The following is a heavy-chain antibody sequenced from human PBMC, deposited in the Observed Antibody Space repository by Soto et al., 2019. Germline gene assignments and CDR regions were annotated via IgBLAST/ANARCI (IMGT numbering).Heavy chain of an antibody. CDR3: AKNSGWFNT. CDR2: IDGSGGTT. D-gene: IGHD3-10*01. Sequence: VGSLRLSCAASGFPFSSTDMTWVRQAPGKGLDWVSTIDGSGGTTYYADSVKGRFTISRDNSMNTVYLQMNSLRADDTALYYCAKNSGWFNTWGQGALVTVSS. CDR1: GFPFSSTD. J-gene: IGHJ5*02. V-gene: IGHV3-23*01.